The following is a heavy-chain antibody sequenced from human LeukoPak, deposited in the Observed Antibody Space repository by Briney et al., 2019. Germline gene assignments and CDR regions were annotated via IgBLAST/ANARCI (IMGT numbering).Heavy chain of an antibody. D-gene: IGHD2-21*02. CDR3: AKDLTVVVTALGFDY. V-gene: IGHV3-23*01. J-gene: IGHJ4*02. Sequence: GGSLRLSCAASGFTFSSYAMSWVRQAPGKWLEWVSAISGSGGSTYHADSVKGRFTISRDNSKNTLYLQMNSLRAEDTAVYYCAKDLTVVVTALGFDYWGQGTLVTVSS. CDR1: GFTFSSYA. CDR2: ISGSGGST.